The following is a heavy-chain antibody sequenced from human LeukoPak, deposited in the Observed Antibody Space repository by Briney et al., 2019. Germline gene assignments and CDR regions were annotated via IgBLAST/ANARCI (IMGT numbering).Heavy chain of an antibody. CDR3: ARVGDLTHYYYYMDV. Sequence: PSETLSLTCTVSGGSIRKYYWSWIRQPPEKGLEWIGYIHSSGSTNYNPSLKSRVTISVDTSKNQFSLKLTSVTAADTAVYYCARVGDLTHYYYYMDVWGKGTTVTVSS. CDR2: IHSSGST. J-gene: IGHJ6*03. D-gene: IGHD3-16*01. CDR1: GGSIRKYY. V-gene: IGHV4-59*01.